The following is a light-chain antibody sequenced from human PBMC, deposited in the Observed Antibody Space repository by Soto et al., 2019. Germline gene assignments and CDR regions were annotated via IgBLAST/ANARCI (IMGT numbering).Light chain of an antibody. J-gene: IGKJ2*01. CDR3: QQYYSTPT. V-gene: IGKV4-1*01. CDR2: WAS. Sequence: DIVMPQSPDSLAVSLGERATINCRSSQSVVYSSNNKKYLAWYQHKPGQPPKLLIYWASTRESGVPDRFSGSGSETDFTLTISSLQAEDVAVYYCQQYYSTPTFGQGTKLAI. CDR1: QSVVYSSNNKKY.